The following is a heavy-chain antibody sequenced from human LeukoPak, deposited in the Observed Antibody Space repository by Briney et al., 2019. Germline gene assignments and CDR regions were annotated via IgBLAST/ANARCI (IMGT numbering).Heavy chain of an antibody. CDR2: IYPADSDT. Sequence: PGESLKISCKGSGYRFTSYWIGWVRQMPGKGLEWMGIIYPADSDTRYSPSFQGQVTISADNSISTAYLQWSSLKASDTAMYYCAKYYEFSISSEVGFDYWGQGTLVTVSS. D-gene: IGHD3-3*01. CDR1: GYRFTSYW. CDR3: AKYYEFSISSEVGFDY. V-gene: IGHV5-51*01. J-gene: IGHJ4*02.